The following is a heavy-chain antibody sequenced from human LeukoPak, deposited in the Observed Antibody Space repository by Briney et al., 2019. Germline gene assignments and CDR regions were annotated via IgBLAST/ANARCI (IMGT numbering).Heavy chain of an antibody. D-gene: IGHD2-8*01. Sequence: GGSLRLSCVASGFTFSSYAMSWVRQAPGKGLEWVSAISGSGGSTYYADSVKGRFTISRDNSKNTLYLQMNSLRAEDTAVYYCAKVRRITNGGYFDYWGQGTPVTVSS. V-gene: IGHV3-23*01. CDR3: AKVRRITNGGYFDY. J-gene: IGHJ4*02. CDR1: GFTFSSYA. CDR2: ISGSGGST.